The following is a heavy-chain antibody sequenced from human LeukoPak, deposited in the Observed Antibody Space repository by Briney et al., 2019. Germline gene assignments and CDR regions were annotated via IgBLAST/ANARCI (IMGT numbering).Heavy chain of an antibody. CDR3: ARGRGYNSFDY. CDR1: GESFSGYY. V-gene: IGHV4-34*01. CDR2: INHSGST. Sequence: PSETLSLTCAVCGESFSGYYWSWIRQPPGKGLEWIGEINHSGSTNYNPSLKSRVTISVDTSKNQFSLKLSSVTAADTAVYYCARGRGYNSFDYWGQGTLVTVSS. J-gene: IGHJ4*02. D-gene: IGHD2/OR15-2a*01.